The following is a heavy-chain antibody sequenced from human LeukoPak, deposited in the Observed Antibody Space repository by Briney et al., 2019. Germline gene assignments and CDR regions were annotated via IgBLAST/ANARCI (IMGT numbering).Heavy chain of an antibody. CDR3: ERGPSNLGYYDSSGYYYPFDY. CDR1: GGSISSYY. V-gene: IGHV4-59*01. Sequence: SETLSLTCTVSGGSISSYYWSWIRQPPGKGLEWIGYIYYSGSTNYNPSLKSRVTISVDTSKNQFSLKLSSVTAADTAVYYCERGPSNLGYYDSSGYYYPFDYWGQGTLVTVSS. CDR2: IYYSGST. J-gene: IGHJ4*02. D-gene: IGHD3-22*01.